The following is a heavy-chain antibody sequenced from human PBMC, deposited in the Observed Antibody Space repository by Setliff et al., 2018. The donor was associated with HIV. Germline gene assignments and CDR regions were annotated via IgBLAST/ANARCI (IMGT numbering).Heavy chain of an antibody. CDR1: GFTFSDYW. Sequence: GGSLRLSCAASGFTFSDYWMTWVRQAPGNGLEWVANIKQDGSEKYCVDSVKGRFTISRDNAKNSLYLQMNSLGAEDTAVYYCARGRRVSSNYYYYYYMDVWGKGTTVTVSS. CDR3: ARGRRVSSNYYYYYYMDV. J-gene: IGHJ6*03. V-gene: IGHV3-7*03. D-gene: IGHD2-2*01. CDR2: IKQDGSEK.